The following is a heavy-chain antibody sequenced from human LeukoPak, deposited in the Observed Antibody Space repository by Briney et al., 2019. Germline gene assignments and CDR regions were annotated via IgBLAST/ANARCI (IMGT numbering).Heavy chain of an antibody. J-gene: IGHJ4*02. CDR2: IDWDDDK. Sequence: QTLSLTCTFSGFSLSTCGMRVRWIRQPPGKALEWLARIDWDDDKFYSTSLKTRLTISKDTSKNEVVLTMTNMDPVDTATYYCARMVSANCSGGSCYGFDYWGQGTLVTVSS. CDR3: ARMVSANCSGGSCYGFDY. CDR1: GFSLSTCGMR. V-gene: IGHV2-70*04. D-gene: IGHD2-15*01.